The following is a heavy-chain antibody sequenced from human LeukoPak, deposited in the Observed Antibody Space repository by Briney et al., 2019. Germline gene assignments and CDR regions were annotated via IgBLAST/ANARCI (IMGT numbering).Heavy chain of an antibody. CDR2: IIPIFGTA. D-gene: IGHD3-9*01. Sequence: SVKVSCKASGGTFSSYAISWVRQAPGQGLEWMGGIIPIFGTANYAQKFQGRVTITADESTSTAYMELSSLRSEDTAVYYCAREALRYFDWLPTVLDYWGQGTLVTVSS. V-gene: IGHV1-69*13. CDR3: AREALRYFDWLPTVLDY. J-gene: IGHJ4*02. CDR1: GGTFSSYA.